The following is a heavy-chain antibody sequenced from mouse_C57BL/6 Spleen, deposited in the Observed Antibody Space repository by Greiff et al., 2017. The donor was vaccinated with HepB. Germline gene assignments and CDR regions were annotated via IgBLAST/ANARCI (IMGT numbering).Heavy chain of an antibody. CDR3: TTIYYYGSSPGY. V-gene: IGHV1-15*01. CDR2: IDPETGGT. D-gene: IGHD1-1*01. J-gene: IGHJ3*01. CDR1: GYTFTDYE. Sequence: QVQLQQSGAELVRPGASVTLSCKASGYTFTDYEMHWVKQTPVHGLEWIGAIDPETGGTAYNQKFKGKAILTADKSSSTAYMELRSLTSEDSPVYYCTTIYYYGSSPGYWGQGTLVTVSA.